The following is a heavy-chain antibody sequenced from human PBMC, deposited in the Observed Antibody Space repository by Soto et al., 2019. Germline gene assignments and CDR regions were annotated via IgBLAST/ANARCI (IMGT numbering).Heavy chain of an antibody. CDR1: GYTFTSYG. Sequence: QVQLVQSGAEVKKPGASVKVSCKASGYTFTSYGISWVRQAPGQGLEWMGWISAYNGNTNYAQKLQGRVTMTTDTSXXTAYMELRSLRSDDTAVYYCARLLWFGESDNDFDYWGQGTLVTVSS. J-gene: IGHJ4*02. CDR3: ARLLWFGESDNDFDY. V-gene: IGHV1-18*01. D-gene: IGHD3-10*01. CDR2: ISAYNGNT.